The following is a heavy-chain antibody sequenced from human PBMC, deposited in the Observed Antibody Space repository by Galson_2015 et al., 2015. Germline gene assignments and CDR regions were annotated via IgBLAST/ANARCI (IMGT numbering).Heavy chain of an antibody. CDR3: AGVICCGGTYYYSGTDV. V-gene: IGHV3-21*04. Sequence: SLRLSCAASGFIFSSYRLNWVRQAPGKGLEWVSSISSGSTYMYYADSVTGRFTISRDNAKNSLYLPMNSLRAEDTAVDYCAGVICCGGTYYYSGTDVWGHGTVVTASS. D-gene: IGHD2-15*01. CDR1: GFIFSSYR. J-gene: IGHJ6*02. CDR2: ISSGSTYM.